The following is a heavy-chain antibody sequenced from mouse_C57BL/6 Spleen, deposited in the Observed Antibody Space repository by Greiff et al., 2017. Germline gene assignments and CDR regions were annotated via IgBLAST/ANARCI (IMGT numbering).Heavy chain of an antibody. CDR1: GFTFSSYG. J-gene: IGHJ4*01. CDR3: ARHYSNPWGAMDY. D-gene: IGHD2-5*01. V-gene: IGHV5-6*01. Sequence: EVHLVESGGDLVKPGGSLKLSCAASGFTFSSYGMSWVRQTPDKRLEWVATISSGGSYTYYPDSVKGRFTISRDNAKNTLYLQMSSLKSEDTAMYYCARHYSNPWGAMDYWGQGTSVTVSS. CDR2: ISSGGSYT.